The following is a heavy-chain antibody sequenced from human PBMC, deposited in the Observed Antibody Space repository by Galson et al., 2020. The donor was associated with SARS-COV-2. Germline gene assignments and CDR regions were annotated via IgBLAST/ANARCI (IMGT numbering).Heavy chain of an antibody. J-gene: IGHJ4*02. CDR1: GFPFSDCS. D-gene: IGHD7-27*01. V-gene: IGHV3-48*02. CDR3: VRDSNWAFDY. Sequence: GGSLRLSCAASGFPFSDCSMNWVRQAPAKGLEWLSHIWTAPGNIHYAPTVKGRFTISRDNAKNSVYLQMNSLRDEDTAVYYCVRDSNWAFDYWGQGTPVTVSS. CDR2: IWTAPGNI.